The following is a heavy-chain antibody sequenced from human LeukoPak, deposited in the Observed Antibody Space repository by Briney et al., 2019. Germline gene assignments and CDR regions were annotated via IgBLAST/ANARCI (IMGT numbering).Heavy chain of an antibody. Sequence: GGSLRLSCAASGFSMSWVRQAPGKGLEWASAISGSSGSTYYAGSVKGRFTISRDNSKNTLYLQMNSLRAEDTAVYYCAKLGHDILTGYFNTPFDYWGQGTLVTVSS. CDR2: ISGSSGST. CDR1: GFS. CDR3: AKLGHDILTGYFNTPFDY. D-gene: IGHD3-9*01. V-gene: IGHV3-23*01. J-gene: IGHJ4*02.